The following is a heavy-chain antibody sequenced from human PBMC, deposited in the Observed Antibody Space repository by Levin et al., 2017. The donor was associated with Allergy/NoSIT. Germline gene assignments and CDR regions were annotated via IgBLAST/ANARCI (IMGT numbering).Heavy chain of an antibody. CDR2: IYYSGRT. V-gene: IGHV4-30-4*01. J-gene: IGHJ5*02. CDR3: ARWAVIGNWFDP. Sequence: SETLSLTCTVSGGSISSGDYYWSWIGQPPGKGLEWIGYIYYSGRTYYNPSLKSRVTISVDTSKNQFSLKLSSVTAADTAVYYCARWAVIGNWFDPWGQGTLVTVSS. D-gene: IGHD2-21*01. CDR1: GGSISSGDYY.